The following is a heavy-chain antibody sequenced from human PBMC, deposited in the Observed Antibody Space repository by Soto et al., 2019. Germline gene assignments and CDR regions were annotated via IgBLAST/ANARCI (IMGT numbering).Heavy chain of an antibody. V-gene: IGHV1-18*04. CDR1: GCTFTSYG. D-gene: IGHD6-13*01. CDR2: ISAYNGNT. Sequence: ASVKVSCKASGCTFTSYGISWVRQAPGQGLEWMGWISAYNGNTNYAQKLQGRVTMTTDTSTSTAYMELRSLRSDDTAVYYCASRSSSSWYEAFDIWGQGTMVTVSS. J-gene: IGHJ3*02. CDR3: ASRSSSSWYEAFDI.